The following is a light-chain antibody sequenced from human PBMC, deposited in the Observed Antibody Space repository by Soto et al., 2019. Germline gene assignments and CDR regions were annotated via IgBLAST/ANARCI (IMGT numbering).Light chain of an antibody. V-gene: IGLV2-14*01. J-gene: IGLJ1*01. CDR1: SSDVGAYDF. CDR2: DVT. Sequence: QSDLTQPASVSGSPGQSITISCTGTSSDVGAYDFVSWYQHSPGKAPKIVTFDVTHRPPGISDRFSGSKSANTASLTISGLQAADEAFYYCSSYTTRSTLVFGGGTKVTVL. CDR3: SSYTTRSTLV.